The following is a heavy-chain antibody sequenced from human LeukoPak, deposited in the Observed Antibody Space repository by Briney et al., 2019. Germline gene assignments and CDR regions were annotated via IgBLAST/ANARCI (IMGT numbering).Heavy chain of an antibody. CDR2: IYYSGST. J-gene: IGHJ3*02. Sequence: SETLSLTCTVSGGSISSGDYYWSWIRQPPGKGLEWIGYIYYSGSTYYNPSLKSRVTISVDTSKNQFSLKLSSVTAADTAVYYCAREDVYCSGGSCYSHAFDIWGQGTMVTVSS. V-gene: IGHV4-30-4*02. D-gene: IGHD2-15*01. CDR1: GGSISSGDYY. CDR3: AREDVYCSGGSCYSHAFDI.